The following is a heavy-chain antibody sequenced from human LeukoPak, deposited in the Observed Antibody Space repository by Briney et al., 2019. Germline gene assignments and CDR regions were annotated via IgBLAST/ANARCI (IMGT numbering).Heavy chain of an antibody. CDR2: ISSSGRTI. V-gene: IGHV3-48*03. D-gene: IGHD3-10*02. CDR1: EFVFSSYE. CDR3: AELGITMIGGV. Sequence: GGSLRLSCVASEFVFSSYEMNWVRQAPGKGLEWLSYISSSGRTIYYADSVKGRFTISRDNAKNSLYLQMNSLRAEDTAVYYCAELGITMIGGVWGKGTTVTISS. J-gene: IGHJ6*04.